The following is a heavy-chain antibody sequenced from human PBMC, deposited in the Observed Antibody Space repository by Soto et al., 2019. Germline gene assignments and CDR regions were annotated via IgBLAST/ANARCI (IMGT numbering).Heavy chain of an antibody. CDR1: GYSSTSYL. V-gene: IGHV5-51*01. Sequence: RGESLKISCKGSGYSSTSYLIGWVRQMPGRGLEWMGIIYPGDSDTRYSPSFQGQVTISADKSISTAYLQWSSLKASDTAMYYCARRAAAAGYDYWGQGTLVTVSS. J-gene: IGHJ4*02. CDR3: ARRAAAAGYDY. CDR2: IYPGDSDT. D-gene: IGHD6-13*01.